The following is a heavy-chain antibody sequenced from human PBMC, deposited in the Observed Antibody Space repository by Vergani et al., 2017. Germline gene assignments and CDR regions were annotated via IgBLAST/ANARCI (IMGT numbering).Heavy chain of an antibody. CDR1: GFTFSDYY. V-gene: IGHV3-11*05. Sequence: QVQLVESGGGLVKPGGSLRLSCAASGFTFSDYYMSWIRQAPGKGLEWVSYIRSSSSYTNYADSVKGRFTISRDNAKNSLYLQMNSLRAEDTAVYYCAKPPDGGYYTWYFDLWGRGTLVTVSS. CDR3: AKPPDGGYYTWYFDL. J-gene: IGHJ2*01. D-gene: IGHD3-3*01. CDR2: IRSSSSYT.